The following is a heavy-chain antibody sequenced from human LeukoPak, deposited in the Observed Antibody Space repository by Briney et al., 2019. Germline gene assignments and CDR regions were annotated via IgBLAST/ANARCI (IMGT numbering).Heavy chain of an antibody. Sequence: PSETLSLTFTVSGGPLSAYNWTWIRQPPGKRLEWIGNIYDNRNTNYNPSLKSRVTISVDTSKNQFSLKLSSVTAADTAVYYCATGETGSTLGGYWGQGTLVTVSS. V-gene: IGHV4-59*03. CDR2: IYDNRNT. CDR1: GGPLSAYN. J-gene: IGHJ4*02. D-gene: IGHD1-1*01. CDR3: ATGETGSTLGGY.